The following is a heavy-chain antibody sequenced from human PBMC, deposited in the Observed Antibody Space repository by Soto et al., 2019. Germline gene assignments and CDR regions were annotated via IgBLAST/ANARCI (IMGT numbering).Heavy chain of an antibody. CDR2: IKQDGSEK. D-gene: IGHD6-13*01. V-gene: IGHV3-7*01. Sequence: GGSLRLSCAASGFTFSSYWMSWVRQAPGKGLEWVANIKQDGSEKYYVDSVKGRFTISRDNAKNSLYLKMNSLRAEDTAVYYCAREVRGIAAADFDYWGQGTLVTVSS. J-gene: IGHJ4*02. CDR1: GFTFSSYW. CDR3: AREVRGIAAADFDY.